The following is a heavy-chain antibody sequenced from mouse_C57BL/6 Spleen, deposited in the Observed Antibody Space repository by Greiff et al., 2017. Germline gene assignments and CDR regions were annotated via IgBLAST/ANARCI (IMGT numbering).Heavy chain of an antibody. Sequence: VQLQQSGAELVKPGASVKLSCKASGYTFTEYTIHWVKQRSGQGLEWIGWFYPGSGSTNYNEKFKDKATVTADKSSSTVYMELSRLTSEDAAVFFCARDEGRYYGDPWYFDVWGTGTTVTVSS. CDR1: GYTFTEYT. CDR3: ARDEGRYYGDPWYFDV. V-gene: IGHV1-62-2*01. D-gene: IGHD2-13*01. J-gene: IGHJ1*03. CDR2: FYPGSGST.